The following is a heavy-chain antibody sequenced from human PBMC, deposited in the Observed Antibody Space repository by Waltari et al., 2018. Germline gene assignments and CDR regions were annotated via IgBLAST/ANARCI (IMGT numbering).Heavy chain of an antibody. Sequence: QVQLVQSGAEVKKPGSAEKVYCKASGGTVSSYAINWVRPASGQGPEWTGGFIPIVGIGNYAQKFQGRVTITADESTSRAYMELSSLTSEDTAVYYCARQGGYGDYRWGQGSLVTVSS. J-gene: IGHJ4*02. V-gene: IGHV1-69*12. CDR3: ARQGGYGDYR. D-gene: IGHD4-17*01. CDR1: GGTVSSYA. CDR2: FIPIVGIG.